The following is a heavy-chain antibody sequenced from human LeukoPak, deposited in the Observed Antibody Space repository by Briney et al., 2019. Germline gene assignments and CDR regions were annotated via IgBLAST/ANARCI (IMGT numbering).Heavy chain of an antibody. CDR2: LYYGGNT. CDR3: ATGPLGSGLYNY. D-gene: IGHD6-19*01. V-gene: IGHV4-61*01. J-gene: IGHJ4*02. Sequence: SETLSLTCTVSGGSVSSGSYYWTWIRQPPGKGLEWIGYLYYGGNTNYNPSLKRRVTISGDTYMNQFSLKLTSVTAADTAMYYCATGPLGSGLYNYWGQGTLVSVSS. CDR1: GGSVSSGSYY.